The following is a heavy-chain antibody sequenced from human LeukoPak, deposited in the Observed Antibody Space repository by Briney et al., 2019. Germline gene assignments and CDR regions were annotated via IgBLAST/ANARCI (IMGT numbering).Heavy chain of an antibody. CDR2: IIPSFGTA. V-gene: IGHV1-69*13. J-gene: IGHJ6*03. CDR1: GGTFSSYA. D-gene: IGHD3-22*01. CDR3: ARVNPAYYYDSSGYSLTHPPYYYYYYMDV. Sequence: SVKVSCKASGGTFSSYAIRWVRQAPGRGLEWMGGIIPSFGTANYAQKFQGRVTITADESTSTAYMELSSLRSEDTAVYYCARVNPAYYYDSSGYSLTHPPYYYYYYMDVWGKGTTVTISS.